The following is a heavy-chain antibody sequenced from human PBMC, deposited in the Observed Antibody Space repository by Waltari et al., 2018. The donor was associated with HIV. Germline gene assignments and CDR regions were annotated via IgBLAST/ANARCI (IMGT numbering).Heavy chain of an antibody. CDR3: VRDVIPAYWFFSLDV. Sequence: LEQSGGASVKSGESIRLSCKDSGFIFSTAYMAWLRQAPGKGLEWVGRIKTSADGGTSEYTADMGGKFRISRDDSKESVYLQMENRKAADTGGDFCVRDVIPAYWFFSLDVWGPGTTVTVSS. CDR1: GFIFSTAY. J-gene: IGHJ6*02. V-gene: IGHV3-15*02. CDR2: IKTSADGGTS. D-gene: IGHD2-21*02.